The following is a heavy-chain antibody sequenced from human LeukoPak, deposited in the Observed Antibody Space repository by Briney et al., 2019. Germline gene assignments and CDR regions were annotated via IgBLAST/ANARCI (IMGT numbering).Heavy chain of an antibody. J-gene: IGHJ4*02. V-gene: IGHV3-23*01. CDR3: TRHRSSWLIDY. CDR2: ISDSGGNT. D-gene: IGHD6-6*01. CDR1: GFTFNSYA. Sequence: GGSLRLSCAASGFTFNSYAMSWVRQAPWERLQWVSGISDSGGNTYYADSVRGRFTISRDNSKNTLYLQMNSLRAEDTAVYYCTRHRSSWLIDYWGQGTLVTVSS.